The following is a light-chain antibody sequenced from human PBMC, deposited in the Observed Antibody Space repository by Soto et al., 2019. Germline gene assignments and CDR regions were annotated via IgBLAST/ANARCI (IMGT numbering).Light chain of an antibody. CDR2: DVA. Sequence: QSALTQPASVSDSPGQSITISCTGTSSDVGGSNFVSWYQQHPGKPPKLIIYDVANRPSGVSNRFSGSKSGSTASLIISRLQNEDEADYYCVSYTSSTTYVFGTGTKVTVL. CDR1: SSDVGGSNF. V-gene: IGLV2-14*03. CDR3: VSYTSSTTYV. J-gene: IGLJ1*01.